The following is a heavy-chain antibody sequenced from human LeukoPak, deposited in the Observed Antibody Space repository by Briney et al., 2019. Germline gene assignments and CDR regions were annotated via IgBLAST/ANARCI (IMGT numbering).Heavy chain of an antibody. J-gene: IGHJ5*02. D-gene: IGHD2-8*01. V-gene: IGHV4-34*01. CDR2: INHSGST. Sequence: SETLSLTCAVYGGPFSGYYWSWIRQPPGKGLEWIGEINHSGSTNYNPSLQSRVTISVDTSKNQFPLKLRSVTAGETAGYYCARGDICTNGVCYIFWFDPWGQGTLVTVPS. CDR1: GGPFSGYY. CDR3: ARGDICTNGVCYIFWFDP.